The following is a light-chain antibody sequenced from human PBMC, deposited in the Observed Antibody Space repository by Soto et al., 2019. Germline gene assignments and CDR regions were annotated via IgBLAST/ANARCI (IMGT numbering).Light chain of an antibody. CDR3: SSYTGANNVI. Sequence: QSALTQPPSASGSPGQSVTISCTGTSSDVGGYNFVSWFQQHPGEAPKLLIFAVSQRPSGVPDRFSGSKSGNTASLTVSGLQAEYEADYYSSSYTGANNVIFGGGTKLTVL. CDR2: AVS. J-gene: IGLJ2*01. CDR1: SSDVGGYNF. V-gene: IGLV2-8*01.